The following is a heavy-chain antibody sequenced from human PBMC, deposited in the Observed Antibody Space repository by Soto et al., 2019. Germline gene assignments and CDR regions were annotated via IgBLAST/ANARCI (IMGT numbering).Heavy chain of an antibody. V-gene: IGHV3-23*01. Sequence: PGGSLRLSCAASGFTFSSYAMNWVRQAPGKGLEWVSVISGSGGSTYYADSVKGRFTISRDNSKNTLYLQMNSLRAEDTAIYYCATFKNNYDSSGYYYWGQGTLVTVSS. J-gene: IGHJ4*02. CDR1: GFTFSSYA. CDR3: ATFKNNYDSSGYYY. D-gene: IGHD3-22*01. CDR2: ISGSGGST.